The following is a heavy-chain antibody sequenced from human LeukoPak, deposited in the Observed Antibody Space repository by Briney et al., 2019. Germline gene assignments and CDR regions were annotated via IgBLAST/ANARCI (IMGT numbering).Heavy chain of an antibody. CDR2: IHHSGNT. CDR1: GYSISSDYY. J-gene: IGHJ5*02. D-gene: IGHD3-16*01. CDR3: ARGRSGLPIS. Sequence: SETLSLTCTVSGYSISSDYYWGWIRQPPRKGLEWIGSIHHSGNTNYNPSLKSRVTISVDKSKNQFSLKLSSVTAADTAVYYCARGRSGLPISWGQGTLVTVSS. V-gene: IGHV4-38-2*02.